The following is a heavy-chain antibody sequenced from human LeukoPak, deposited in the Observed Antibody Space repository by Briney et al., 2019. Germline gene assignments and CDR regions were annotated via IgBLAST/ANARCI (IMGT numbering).Heavy chain of an antibody. CDR1: GFTFNSYW. CDR3: AKALFNGYNYDYYYYMDV. D-gene: IGHD5-24*01. Sequence: PGGSLRLSCADSGFTFNSYWMHWVRQAPGKGLAWVSHITTDGSGTSYADSVKGRFTISRDNAKKTLYLQMNSLRAEDTAVYYCAKALFNGYNYDYYYYMDVWGKGTTVTVSS. V-gene: IGHV3-74*01. J-gene: IGHJ6*03. CDR2: ITTDGSGT.